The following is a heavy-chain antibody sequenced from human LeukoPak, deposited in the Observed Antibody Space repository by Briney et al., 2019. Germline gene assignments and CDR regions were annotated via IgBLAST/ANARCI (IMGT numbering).Heavy chain of an antibody. D-gene: IGHD2-15*01. Sequence: GGSLRLSCAASGFTFSSYSMNWVRQAPGKGLEWDSSISSSSSYIYYADSVKGRFTISRDNARNSLYLQMNTLRAEDTAVYSCARGADGVSSNSRGWLDPWGQGTLVTVSS. CDR1: GFTFSSYS. CDR2: ISSSSSYI. CDR3: ARGADGVSSNSRGWLDP. V-gene: IGHV3-21*06. J-gene: IGHJ5*02.